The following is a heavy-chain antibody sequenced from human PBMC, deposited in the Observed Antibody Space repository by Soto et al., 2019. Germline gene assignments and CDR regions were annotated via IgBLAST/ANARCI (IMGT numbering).Heavy chain of an antibody. CDR2: ISAYNGNT. J-gene: IGHJ4*02. CDR3: ARDDSSGYYKVCDY. D-gene: IGHD3-22*01. CDR1: GYTFTIYG. V-gene: IGHV1-18*01. Sequence: QVQLVQSGAELKKPGASVKVSCKASGYTFTIYGISWVLQAPGQGLEWMGWISAYNGNTNYAQKLQGRVTMTTDTATSTAYMELRSLRSDATAVYYCARDDSSGYYKVCDYWGQGTLVTVSS.